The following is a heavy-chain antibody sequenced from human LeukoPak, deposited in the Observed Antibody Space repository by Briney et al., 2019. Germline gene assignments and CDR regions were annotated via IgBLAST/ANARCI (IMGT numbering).Heavy chain of an antibody. V-gene: IGHV1-18*01. D-gene: IGHD2-8*01. CDR1: GYTFTSYG. CDR2: ISAYNGNT. CDR3: ARDKEDCTNGVCYPYYYYGMDV. Sequence: ASVKVSCKASGYTFTSYGISWVRQPPGQGLEWMGWISAYNGNTNYAQKLQGRVTMTTDTSTSTAYMELRSLRSDDTAVYYCARDKEDCTNGVCYPYYYYGMDVWGQGTTVTVSS. J-gene: IGHJ6*02.